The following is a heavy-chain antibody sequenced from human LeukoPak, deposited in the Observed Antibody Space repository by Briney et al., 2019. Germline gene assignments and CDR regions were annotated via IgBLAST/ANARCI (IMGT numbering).Heavy chain of an antibody. CDR1: EFTFSSYA. D-gene: IGHD7-27*01. CDR3: AKDRVNWGTDY. J-gene: IGHJ4*02. Sequence: GGSLRLSCAAPEFTFSSYAMSWVRQAPGKGLGWVANIKQDGSEKYYVDSVKGRFTISRDNAKNSLYLEMNSLRAEDTAVYYCAKDRVNWGTDYWGQGTLVTVSS. V-gene: IGHV3-7*01. CDR2: IKQDGSEK.